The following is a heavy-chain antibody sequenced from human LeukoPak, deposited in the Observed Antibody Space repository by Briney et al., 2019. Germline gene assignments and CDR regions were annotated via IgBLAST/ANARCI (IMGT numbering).Heavy chain of an antibody. CDR3: AKRGVVIRVILVGFHKEAYCFES. D-gene: IGHD3/OR15-3a*01. CDR1: GITLNNYG. Sequence: GGSLSLSCAVSGITLNNYGMTWVRQAPGKGLEWVAGISDSGGSTKYADSVKGRFTISRDNPKNTLCLQMNSLRAEDTAVYFCAKRGVVIRVILVGFHKEAYCFESWVQGALVTVSS. J-gene: IGHJ4*02. CDR2: ISDSGGST. V-gene: IGHV3-23*01.